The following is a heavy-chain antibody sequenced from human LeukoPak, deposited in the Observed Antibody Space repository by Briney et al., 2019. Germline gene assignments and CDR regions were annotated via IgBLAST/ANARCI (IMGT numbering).Heavy chain of an antibody. CDR3: SGHGSSSY. V-gene: IGHV3-23*01. J-gene: IGHJ4*02. CDR2: VSESGDGT. D-gene: IGHD6-13*01. CDR1: GFSFSSYA. Sequence: GGSLRLSCAASGFSFSSYALSWVRQAPGKGLEWVSSVSESGDGTNYADSVKGRFIISRDNSKNTLYLQMNSLRAEDTALYYASGHGSSSYWGQGTLVAVSS.